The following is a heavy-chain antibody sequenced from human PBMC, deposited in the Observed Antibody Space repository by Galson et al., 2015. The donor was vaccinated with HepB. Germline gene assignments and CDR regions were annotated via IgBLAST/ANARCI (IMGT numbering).Heavy chain of an antibody. Sequence: SVKVSCKASGCTFTSYAMNWVRQAPGQGLEWMGWINTNTGNPTYAQGFTGRFVFSLDTSVSTAYLQISSLKAEDAAVYYCAREGGWGYGSGSYPYDYWGQGTLVTVSS. J-gene: IGHJ4*02. V-gene: IGHV7-4-1*02. CDR1: GCTFTSYA. D-gene: IGHD3-10*01. CDR3: AREGGWGYGSGSYPYDY. CDR2: INTNTGNP.